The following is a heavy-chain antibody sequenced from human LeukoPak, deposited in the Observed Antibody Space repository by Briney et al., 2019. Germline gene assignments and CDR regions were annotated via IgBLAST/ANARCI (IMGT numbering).Heavy chain of an antibody. J-gene: IGHJ5*02. D-gene: IGHD6-19*01. CDR2: MWADGYTY. CDR1: GFTFNDYG. Sequence: PGRTLRLSCAASGFTFNDYGMHWVRQAPGKGLEWVAIMWADGYTYHYADSVRGRFTVSRDNSKNTVYLQMNSLEAEDTAVYCCAKKGGTGWSENWFDAWGQGTLVTVSS. CDR3: AKKGGTGWSENWFDA. V-gene: IGHV3-33*06.